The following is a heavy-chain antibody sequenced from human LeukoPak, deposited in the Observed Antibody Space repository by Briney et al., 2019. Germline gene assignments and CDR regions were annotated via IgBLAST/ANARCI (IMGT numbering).Heavy chain of an antibody. V-gene: IGHV3-23*01. CDR3: AELGITMIGGV. D-gene: IGHD3-10*02. Sequence: GGSLRLSCAASGFTFRSHAMNWVRQAPGKGLEWVSHISGSGVSTYYADSVKGRFTISRDNAKNSLYLQMNSLRAEDTAVYYCAELGITMIGGVWGKGTTVTISS. J-gene: IGHJ6*04. CDR2: ISGSGVST. CDR1: GFTFRSHA.